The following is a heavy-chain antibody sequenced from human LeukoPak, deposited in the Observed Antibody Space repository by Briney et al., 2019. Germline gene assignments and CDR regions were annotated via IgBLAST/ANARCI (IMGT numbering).Heavy chain of an antibody. Sequence: GGSLRLSCAASGFTFSSYGMSWVRQAPGKGLEWVSAISGSGGSTYYADSVKGRFTISRDNSKNTLYLQMNSLRAEDTAVYYCASTTYYCSSTSCYYYYYYMDVWGKGTTVTISS. J-gene: IGHJ6*03. V-gene: IGHV3-23*01. CDR1: GFTFSSYG. CDR2: ISGSGGST. D-gene: IGHD2-2*01. CDR3: ASTTYYCSSTSCYYYYYYMDV.